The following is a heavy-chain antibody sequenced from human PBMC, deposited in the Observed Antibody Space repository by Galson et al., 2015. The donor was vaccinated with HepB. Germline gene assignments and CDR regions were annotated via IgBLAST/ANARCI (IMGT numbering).Heavy chain of an antibody. CDR2: IKSKTDGGTT. J-gene: IGHJ4*02. CDR3: TTAPDSSSWYDY. V-gene: IGHV3-15*01. Sequence: SLRLSCAASGFTFSNAWMSWVRQAPGKGPEWVGRIKSKTDGGTTDYAAPVKGRFTISRDDSKNTLYLQMNSLKTEDTAVYYCTTAPDSSSWYDYWGQGTLVTVSS. CDR1: GFTFSNAW. D-gene: IGHD6-13*01.